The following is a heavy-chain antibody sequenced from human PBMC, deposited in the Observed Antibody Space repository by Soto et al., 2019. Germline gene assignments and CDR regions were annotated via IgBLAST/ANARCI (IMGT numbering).Heavy chain of an antibody. V-gene: IGHV3-23*01. CDR1: GCTVNNYV. Sequence: GASLRLSWAASGCTVNNYVMNWFRQTPGKGLEWVSSIAAGGDNTDYAASVNGRFTISRDNSKHTISLQMGSLRAEDTAIYYCAKREVGYCSGGNCYGAHGSWGQRSLVTVS. J-gene: IGHJ4*02. CDR3: AKREVGYCSGGNCYGAHGS. D-gene: IGHD2-15*01. CDR2: IAAGGDNT.